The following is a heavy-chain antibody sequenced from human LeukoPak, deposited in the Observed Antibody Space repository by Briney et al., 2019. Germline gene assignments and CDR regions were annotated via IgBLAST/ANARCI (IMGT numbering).Heavy chain of an antibody. V-gene: IGHV3-33*01. CDR1: GFTFSNYG. D-gene: IGHD5-18*01. CDR2: IWYDGSNK. CDR3: ARGYSYGYSYYFDY. Sequence: GGSLRLSCAVSGFTFSNYGMHWVRQAPGKGLEWVAVIWYDGSNKYYADSVKGRITISRDNSKNTLYLQMNSLRAEDTAVYYCARGYSYGYSYYFDYWGQGTLVTVSS. J-gene: IGHJ4*02.